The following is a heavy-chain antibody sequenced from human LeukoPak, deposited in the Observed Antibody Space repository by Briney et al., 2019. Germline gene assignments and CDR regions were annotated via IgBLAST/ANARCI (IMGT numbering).Heavy chain of an antibody. CDR2: IKSKTDGGTT. CDR3: TTPIVGATPYYFDY. V-gene: IGHV3-15*01. Sequence: PGGSLRLSCAASGFTFSNAWMSWVRQAPGKGLEWVGRIKSKTDGGTTDYAAPVKGRFTISRDDSKNTLYLQMNSLKTEDTAVYYCTTPIVGATPYYFDYWGQGTLVTVSS. D-gene: IGHD1-26*01. J-gene: IGHJ4*02. CDR1: GFTFSNAW.